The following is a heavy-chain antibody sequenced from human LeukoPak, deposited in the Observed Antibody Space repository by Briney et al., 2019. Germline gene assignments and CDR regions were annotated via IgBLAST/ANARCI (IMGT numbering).Heavy chain of an antibody. J-gene: IGHJ3*02. CDR2: INPNSGGT. CDR3: ARDGTIEMATITYAFDI. Sequence: ASVKVSCKASGYTFTGYYMHWVRQAPGQGLEWMGWINPNSGGTNYAQKFQGRVTMTRDTSISTAYMELSRLRSDDTAVYCCARDGTIEMATITYAFDIWGQGTMVTVSS. V-gene: IGHV1-2*02. D-gene: IGHD5-12*01. CDR1: GYTFTGYY.